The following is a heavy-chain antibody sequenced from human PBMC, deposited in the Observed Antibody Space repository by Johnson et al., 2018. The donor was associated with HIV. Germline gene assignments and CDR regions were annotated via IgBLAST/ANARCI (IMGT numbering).Heavy chain of an antibody. D-gene: IGHD2-2*01. CDR2: IWFDGSNE. CDR1: GFIFNNYG. V-gene: IGHV3-33*01. Sequence: QVQLVESGGGVVQPGRSLRLSCAASGFIFNNYGMHWVRQAPGKGLEWVAVIWFDGSNEYYADSVKGRFTISRDSSKNTLYLQMNSLRPDDTAVYYCAGGRKDIAVVDGLDTDAFDTWGQGTVVTVSS. CDR3: AGGRKDIAVVDGLDTDAFDT. J-gene: IGHJ3*02.